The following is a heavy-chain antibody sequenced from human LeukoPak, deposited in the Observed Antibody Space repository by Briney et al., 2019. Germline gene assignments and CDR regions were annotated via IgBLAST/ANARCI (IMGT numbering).Heavy chain of an antibody. CDR3: ARDLDAGTNFDY. V-gene: IGHV4-34*01. Sequence: SETLSLTCAVYGGSFSGYYWSWIRQPPGKGLEWIGEINHRGSTNYNPSLKSRVTISVDTSKNQFSLQLNSVTPEDTAVYYCARDLDAGTNFDYWGQGTLVTVSS. CDR1: GGSFSGYY. D-gene: IGHD6-13*01. CDR2: INHRGST. J-gene: IGHJ4*02.